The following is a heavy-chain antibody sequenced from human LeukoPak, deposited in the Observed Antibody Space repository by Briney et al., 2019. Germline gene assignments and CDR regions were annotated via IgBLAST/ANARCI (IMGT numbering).Heavy chain of an antibody. CDR2: IIPIFGTA. Sequence: SVKVSCKASGGTFSSYAISWVRQAPGQGLEWMGGIIPIFGTANYAQKFQGRVTITADESTSTAYMELSSLRSEDTAVYYCARDLDGSGSYYPFDIWGQGTMVTVSS. CDR3: ARDLDGSGSYYPFDI. D-gene: IGHD3-10*01. J-gene: IGHJ3*02. CDR1: GGTFSSYA. V-gene: IGHV1-69*13.